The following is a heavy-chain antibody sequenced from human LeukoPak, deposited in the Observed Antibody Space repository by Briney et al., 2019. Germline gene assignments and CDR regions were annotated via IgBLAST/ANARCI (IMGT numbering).Heavy chain of an antibody. J-gene: IGHJ6*02. CDR1: GGSFSGYY. CDR3: ASNYDSSKIGYYYYYGMDV. V-gene: IGHV4-34*01. D-gene: IGHD3-22*01. CDR2: INHSGST. Sequence: SETLSLTCAVYGGSFSGYYWSWIRQPPGKGLEWIGEINHSGSTNYNPSLKSRVTISVDTSKNQFSLKLSSVTAADTAVYYCASNYDSSKIGYYYYYGMDVWGQGTTVTVSS.